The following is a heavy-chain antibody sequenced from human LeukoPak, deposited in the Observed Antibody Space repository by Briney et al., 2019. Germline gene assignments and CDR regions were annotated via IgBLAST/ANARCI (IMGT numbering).Heavy chain of an antibody. V-gene: IGHV4-34*01. CDR3: ARGRPTRYCSGGSCYFRKDQVTAVFDY. Sequence: SETLSLTCAVYGGSFSGYYWSWIRQPPGKGLEWIGEINHSGSTNYNPFLKSRVTISVDTSKNQFSLKLSSVTAADTAVYYCARGRPTRYCSGGSCYFRKDQVTAVFDYWGQGTLVTVSS. CDR1: GGSFSGYY. D-gene: IGHD2-15*01. CDR2: INHSGST. J-gene: IGHJ4*02.